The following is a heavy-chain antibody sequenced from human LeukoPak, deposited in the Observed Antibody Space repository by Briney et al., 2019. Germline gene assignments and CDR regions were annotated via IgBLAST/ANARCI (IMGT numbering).Heavy chain of an antibody. J-gene: IGHJ4*02. CDR2: IRSQAYSGAA. Sequence: PGGSLRLSCTGSGFTFGEFALGWVRQAPGKGLHWVGLIRSQAYSGAAEYATPQKARFTSSRDDSREIAYLQMNGLRVDDTAVYFCTRSVGKLGYCDTSSCYAGAFDTWGQGALVTVS. CDR3: TRSVGKLGYCDTSSCYAGAFDT. D-gene: IGHD2-2*01. V-gene: IGHV3-49*04. CDR1: GFTFGEFA.